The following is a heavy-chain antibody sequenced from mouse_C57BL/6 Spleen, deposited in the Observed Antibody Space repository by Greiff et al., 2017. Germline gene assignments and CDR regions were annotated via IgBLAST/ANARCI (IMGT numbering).Heavy chain of an antibody. V-gene: IGHV1-64*01. CDR2: IHPNSGST. Sequence: QVQLKQSGAELVKPGASVKLSCKASGYTFTSYWMHWVKQRPGQGLEWIGMIHPNSGSTNYNEKFKSKATLTVDKSSSTAYMQLSSLTSEDSAVYYCASPGLLDYYAMDYWGQGTSVTVSS. CDR3: ASPGLLDYYAMDY. D-gene: IGHD2-10*01. J-gene: IGHJ4*01. CDR1: GYTFTSYW.